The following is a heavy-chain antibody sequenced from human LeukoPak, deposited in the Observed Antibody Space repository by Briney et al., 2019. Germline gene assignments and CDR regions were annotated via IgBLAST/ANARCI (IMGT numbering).Heavy chain of an antibody. J-gene: IGHJ5*02. CDR2: ISAYNGNT. CDR1: GYTFTSYG. Sequence: ASVKVSCKASGYTFTSYGISWVRQAPGQGLEWMGWISAYNGNTNYAQKLQGRVTMTTDTSTSTAYMELRSLRSDDTAVYYCARSFVPYDSNFWYGFDPWGQGTLVTVSS. V-gene: IGHV1-18*01. CDR3: ARSFVPYDSNFWYGFDP. D-gene: IGHD6-13*01.